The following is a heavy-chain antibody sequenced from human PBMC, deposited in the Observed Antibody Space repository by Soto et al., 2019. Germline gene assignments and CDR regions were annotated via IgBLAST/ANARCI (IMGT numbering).Heavy chain of an antibody. Sequence: QVQLVESGGGVVQPGRSLRLSCAASGFTFSSYGMHWVRQAPGKGLEWVAVLSYDGSNKYYADSVKGRFTISRDNSKKTHYLQMNSLRAEDTAVYYCANAPAIVLVPAALGGDYWGQGTLVTVSS. CDR3: ANAPAIVLVPAALGGDY. J-gene: IGHJ4*02. CDR2: LSYDGSNK. V-gene: IGHV3-30*18. D-gene: IGHD2-2*01. CDR1: GFTFSSYG.